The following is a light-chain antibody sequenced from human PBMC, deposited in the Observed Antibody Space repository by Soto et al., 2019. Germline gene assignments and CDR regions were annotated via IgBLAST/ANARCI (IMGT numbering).Light chain of an antibody. Sequence: DIQMTQSPSTLSASIGDRVTITCRASQSISSWLAWYQQKPGKAPKILIYKASSLESGVPSRFSGSGSGTDFTLTISSLQPDDFATYYCQQYNSYSWTFGQGTKVDI. J-gene: IGKJ1*01. CDR3: QQYNSYSWT. CDR2: KAS. V-gene: IGKV1-5*03. CDR1: QSISSW.